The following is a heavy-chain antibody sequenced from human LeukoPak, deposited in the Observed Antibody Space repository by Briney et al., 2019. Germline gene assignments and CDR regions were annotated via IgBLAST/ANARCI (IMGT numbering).Heavy chain of an antibody. V-gene: IGHV3-23*01. Sequence: PGGSLRLSCAASGFTFSSYAITWSRQPPGKGLDWASAISGSGGSTYYADSVKGRFTISRDNSKNTLYLQMNSLRAEDTAVYYCATYSSGWTFDYWGQGTLVTVSS. D-gene: IGHD6-19*01. CDR2: ISGSGGST. CDR1: GFTFSSYA. J-gene: IGHJ4*02. CDR3: ATYSSGWTFDY.